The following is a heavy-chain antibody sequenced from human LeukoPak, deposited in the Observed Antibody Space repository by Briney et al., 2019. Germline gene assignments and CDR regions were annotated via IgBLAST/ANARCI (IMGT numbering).Heavy chain of an antibody. J-gene: IGHJ3*02. V-gene: IGHV4-38-2*01. CDR3: ARVNWGRAFDI. CDR1: GYSISSGYY. D-gene: IGHD7-27*01. Sequence: PSETLSLTCAVSGYSISSGYYWGWIRQPPGKGLEWIGSIYHSGSTYYNPSLKSRVTISVDTSKNQFSLKLSSVTAADTAVYYCARVNWGRAFDIWGQGTMVTVSS. CDR2: IYHSGST.